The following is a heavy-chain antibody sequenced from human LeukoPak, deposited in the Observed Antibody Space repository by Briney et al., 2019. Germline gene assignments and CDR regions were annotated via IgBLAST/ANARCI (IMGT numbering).Heavy chain of an antibody. CDR1: GFTFGDYA. V-gene: IGHV3-49*04. J-gene: IGHJ4*02. D-gene: IGHD3-22*01. CDR2: IRSKAYGGTT. CDR3: TRDRSYDSSGYYSGDY. Sequence: TGGSLRLSCTASGFTFGDYAMSWVRQAPGKGLEWVGFIRSKAYGGTTEYAASVKGRFTISRDDSKSIAYLQMNNLKTEDTAVYYCTRDRSYDSSGYYSGDYWGQGTLVTVSS.